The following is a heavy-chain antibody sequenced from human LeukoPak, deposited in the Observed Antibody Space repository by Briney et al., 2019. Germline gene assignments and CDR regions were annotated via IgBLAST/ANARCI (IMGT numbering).Heavy chain of an antibody. CDR3: AKDKSLISSGYYSTTTFDY. J-gene: IGHJ4*02. CDR1: GFTFSSYA. CDR2: ISGSGGST. D-gene: IGHD3-22*01. Sequence: GGSLRLSCAASGFTFSSYAMCWVRQAPGKGLEWVSAISGSGGSTYYADSVKGRFTISRDNSKNTLYLQMNSLRAEDTAVYYCAKDKSLISSGYYSTTTFDYWGQGTLVTVSS. V-gene: IGHV3-23*01.